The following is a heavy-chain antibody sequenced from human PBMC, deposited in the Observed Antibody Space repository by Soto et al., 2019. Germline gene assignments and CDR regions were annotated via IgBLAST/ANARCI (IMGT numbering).Heavy chain of an antibody. CDR3: ARGRARIADPPENWFDP. CDR2: INPSGRST. Sequence: SLKVSCKASGYTITSYYMNWVRLAPGQGPEWMRIINPSGRSTSYAQKFQGRVTMTRDTSTSTVYMQLSSQRSEDTAVYYCARGRARIADPPENWFDPWG. D-gene: IGHD6-6*01. CDR1: GYTITSYY. J-gene: IGHJ5*02. V-gene: IGHV1-46*01.